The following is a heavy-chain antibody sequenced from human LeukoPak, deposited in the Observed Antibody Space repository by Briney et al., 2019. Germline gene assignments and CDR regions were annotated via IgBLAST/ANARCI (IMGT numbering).Heavy chain of an antibody. CDR2: ISSSSNYI. J-gene: IGHJ4*02. CDR1: GFTFSSNS. CDR3: ARVPVLLTMGGDY. Sequence: GGSLRLSCAASGFTFSSNSMNWFRQAPGKGLEWVSAISSSSNYIYYADSVKGRFTISRDNAKNSLFLQMNSLRAEDTAVYYCARVPVLLTMGGDYWGQGTLVTVSS. D-gene: IGHD2/OR15-2a*01. V-gene: IGHV3-21*01.